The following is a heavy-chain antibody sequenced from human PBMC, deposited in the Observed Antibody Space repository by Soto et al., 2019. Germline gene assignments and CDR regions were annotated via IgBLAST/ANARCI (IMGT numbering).Heavy chain of an antibody. J-gene: IGHJ6*02. D-gene: IGHD6-13*01. CDR1: GFTFSSYA. CDR2: ISGSGGST. CDR3: AKSGSSSWLSYDLRYPDV. Sequence: PGGSLRLSCAASGFTFSSYAMSWVRQAPGKGLEWVSAISGSGGSTYYADSVKGRFTISRDNSKNTLYLQMNSLRAEDTAVYYCAKSGSSSWLSYDLRYPDVWGQGTTVTVSS. V-gene: IGHV3-23*01.